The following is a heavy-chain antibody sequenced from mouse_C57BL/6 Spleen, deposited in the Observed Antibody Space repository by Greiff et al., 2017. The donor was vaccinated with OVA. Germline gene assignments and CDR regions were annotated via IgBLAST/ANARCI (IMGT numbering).Heavy chain of an antibody. CDR1: GYTFTSYW. D-gene: IGHD2-3*01. CDR2: INPSNGGT. J-gene: IGHJ4*01. V-gene: IGHV1-53*01. CDR3: VGFYDGYYDYYAMDY. Sequence: QVQLQQPGTDLVKPGASVKLSCTASGYTFTSYWMHWVKQRPGQGLEWIGYINPSNGGTNYNEKFKSKATLTVDKSSSTAYMQLSSLTSEDSAVYYCVGFYDGYYDYYAMDYWGQGTSVTVS.